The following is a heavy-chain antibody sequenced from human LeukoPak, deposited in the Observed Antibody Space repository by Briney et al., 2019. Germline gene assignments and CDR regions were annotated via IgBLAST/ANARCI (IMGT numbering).Heavy chain of an antibody. J-gene: IGHJ5*02. CDR2: INIDGATT. D-gene: IGHD1-26*01. Sequence: GGSLRLSCAASGFSFSTYAMHWVRQAPGKGLEWVSRINIDGATTNYADSVKGRFTISRDNAKNTLHLQMNSLRADDTAVYYCVRGAVGTGVWFDPWGQGTLVTVSS. CDR3: VRGAVGTGVWFDP. CDR1: GFSFSTYA. V-gene: IGHV3-74*01.